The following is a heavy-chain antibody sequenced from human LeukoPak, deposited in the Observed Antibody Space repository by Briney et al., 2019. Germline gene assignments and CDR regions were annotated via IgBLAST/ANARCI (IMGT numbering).Heavy chain of an antibody. Sequence: GGSLRLSCAGSGFIFSDYNTNWVRQAPGKGLEWVSSISSSSTYIYYADSVKGRFTISRDNAKNSLYLQMNSLRAEDTAVYYCARVGRGYSYGDIDHWGQGPLVTVSS. CDR3: ARVGRGYSYGDIDH. V-gene: IGHV3-21*01. D-gene: IGHD5-18*01. CDR2: ISSSSTYI. J-gene: IGHJ4*02. CDR1: GFIFSDYN.